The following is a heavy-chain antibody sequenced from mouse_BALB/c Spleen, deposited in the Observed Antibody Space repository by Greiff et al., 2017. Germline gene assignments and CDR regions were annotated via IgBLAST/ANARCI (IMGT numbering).Heavy chain of an antibody. CDR1: GFTFSSYA. CDR3: ARKTDYGFDY. Sequence: EVQRVESGGGLVKPGGSLKLSCAASGFTFSSYAMSWVRQSPEKRLEWVAEISSGGSYTYYPDTVTGRFTISRDNAKNTLYLEMSSLRSEDTAMYYCARKTDYGFDYWGQGTTLTVSS. D-gene: IGHD2-4*01. V-gene: IGHV5-9-4*01. CDR2: ISSGGSYT. J-gene: IGHJ2*01.